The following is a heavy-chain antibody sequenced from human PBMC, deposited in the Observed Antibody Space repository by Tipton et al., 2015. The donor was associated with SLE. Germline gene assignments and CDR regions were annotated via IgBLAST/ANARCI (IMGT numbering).Heavy chain of an antibody. J-gene: IGHJ6*02. Sequence: GSLRLSCAASGFTFSSYSMNWVRQAPGKGLEWVSSISSSSSYIYYADSVKGRFTTSRDNSKNTLYLQMNSLRAEDTAVYYCAKDLFGVVIGLGYYGMDVWGQGTTVTVSS. V-gene: IGHV3-21*04. CDR1: GFTFSSYS. CDR2: ISSSSSYI. CDR3: AKDLFGVVIGLGYYGMDV. D-gene: IGHD3-3*01.